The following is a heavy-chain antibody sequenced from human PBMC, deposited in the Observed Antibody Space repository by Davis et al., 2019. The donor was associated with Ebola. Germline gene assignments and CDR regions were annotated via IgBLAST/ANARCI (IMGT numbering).Heavy chain of an antibody. Sequence: ASVKVSCKASGYTFTDYYIHWVRRAPGQGLEWMGRINPGSGGTNYAQKFQGRVTMTRDTSITTTYMDLTRLRIDDTAVYYCARLGHVVFDWGQGTLVTVFS. D-gene: IGHD2-15*01. CDR2: INPGSGGT. J-gene: IGHJ4*02. V-gene: IGHV1-2*06. CDR1: GYTFTDYY. CDR3: ARLGHVVFD.